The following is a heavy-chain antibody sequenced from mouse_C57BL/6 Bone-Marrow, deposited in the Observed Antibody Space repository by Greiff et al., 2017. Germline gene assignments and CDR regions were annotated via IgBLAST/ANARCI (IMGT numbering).Heavy chain of an antibody. CDR3: ARLTTVVSCVY. J-gene: IGHJ2*01. CDR1: GYTFTSYW. D-gene: IGHD1-1*01. V-gene: IGHV1-52*01. Sequence: QVQLQQPGAELVRPGSSVKLSCKASGYTFTSYWMHWVKQRPIQGLEWIGNIDPSDSETHYNQKFKDKATLTVDKSSSTAYMQLSSLTSEDSAVLYSARLTTVVSCVYWGQGTTRSVSS. CDR2: IDPSDSET.